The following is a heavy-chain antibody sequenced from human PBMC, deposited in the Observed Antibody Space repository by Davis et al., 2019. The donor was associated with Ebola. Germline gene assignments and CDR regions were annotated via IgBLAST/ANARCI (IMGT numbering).Heavy chain of an antibody. CDR2: ISNHNGDT. D-gene: IGHD6-13*01. J-gene: IGHJ4*01. CDR3: ARGDIAAAGIDY. CDR1: GYTFTNYG. Sequence: ASVKVSCKASGYTFTNYGVSWVRQAPGQGLEWMGWISNHNGDTSYAQKVQGRVTMTTDTSTSTAYMELRSLRPDDTAVYYCARGDIAAAGIDYWSQGTLVTVSS. V-gene: IGHV1-18*01.